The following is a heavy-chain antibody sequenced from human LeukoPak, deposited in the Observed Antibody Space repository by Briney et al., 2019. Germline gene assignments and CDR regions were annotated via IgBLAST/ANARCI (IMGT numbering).Heavy chain of an antibody. D-gene: IGHD6-19*01. CDR1: GGPITVYH. J-gene: IGHJ5*02. Sequence: PSETLSLTCSVSGGPITVYHWIWIRQPPGKGLEFIGYIHYTGSTNYNSSLTSRISISTDTSKNQFSLKMTSVTAADTAVYYCARVPKSGLRIAVAGGYPWGQGTLVTVSS. V-gene: IGHV4-59*12. CDR2: IHYTGST. CDR3: ARVPKSGLRIAVAGGYP.